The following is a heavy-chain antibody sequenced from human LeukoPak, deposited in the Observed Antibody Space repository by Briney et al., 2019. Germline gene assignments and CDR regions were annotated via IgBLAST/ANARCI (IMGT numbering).Heavy chain of an antibody. Sequence: SQTLSLTCTVSGGSISSGGYYWSWIRQHPGKGLEWIGYIYYSGSTYYNPSLKSRVTISVDTSKNQFPLKLSSVTAADTAVYYCARTLYVRFDPWGQGTLVTVSS. D-gene: IGHD3-16*01. CDR1: GGSISSGGYY. CDR2: IYYSGST. J-gene: IGHJ5*02. CDR3: ARTLYVRFDP. V-gene: IGHV4-31*03.